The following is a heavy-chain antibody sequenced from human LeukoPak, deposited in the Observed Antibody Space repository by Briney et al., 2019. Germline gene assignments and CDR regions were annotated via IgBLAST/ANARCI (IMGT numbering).Heavy chain of an antibody. CDR3: ARGPNKSDGGNSGSAWFDP. Sequence: GASVKVSCKASGNTFTTFDINWVRQATGQGLEWMGWMNPNSGNTEYAQKFQGRVTMTRNTSISTAYMELSSLRSEDTAVYYCARGPNKSDGGNSGSAWFDPWGQGTLVTVSS. V-gene: IGHV1-8*01. D-gene: IGHD4-23*01. CDR1: GNTFTTFD. CDR2: MNPNSGNT. J-gene: IGHJ5*02.